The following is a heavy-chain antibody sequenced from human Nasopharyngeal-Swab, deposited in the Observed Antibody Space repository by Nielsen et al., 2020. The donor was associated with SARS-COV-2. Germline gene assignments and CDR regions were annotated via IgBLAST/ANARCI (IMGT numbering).Heavy chain of an antibody. V-gene: IGHV3-33*01. J-gene: IGHJ4*02. CDR2: IWYDGKNK. D-gene: IGHD4-17*01. Sequence: GESLKISCAASGFTFSSYGMHWVRQAPGKGLEWVAVIWYDGKNKWYADSVKGRLTISRDNSKNTLYLQMNSLRAEDTAVYYCASPTYGDYTDPFDYWGQGTLVTVSS. CDR3: ASPTYGDYTDPFDY. CDR1: GFTFSSYG.